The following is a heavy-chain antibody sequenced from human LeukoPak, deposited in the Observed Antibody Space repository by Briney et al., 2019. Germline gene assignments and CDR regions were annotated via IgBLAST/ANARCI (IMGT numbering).Heavy chain of an antibody. CDR3: VSPRGFSYGYFDY. J-gene: IGHJ4*02. Sequence: ETLSLTCTVSGGSISSSSAYWGWIRQPPGKGLEWIGSIYYSKNTYYNPSLKSRVTISADTSKNQFSLTLGSVSATDTAVYYCVSPRGFSYGYFDYWGQGTLVTVSS. V-gene: IGHV4-39*01. CDR1: GGSISSSSAY. CDR2: IYYSKNT. D-gene: IGHD5-18*01.